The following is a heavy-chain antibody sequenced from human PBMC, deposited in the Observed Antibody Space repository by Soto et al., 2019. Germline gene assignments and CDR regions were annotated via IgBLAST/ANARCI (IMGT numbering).Heavy chain of an antibody. CDR3: ARTLRQGTAHYYYYGMDV. CDR2: ISYDGSNE. J-gene: IGHJ6*02. D-gene: IGHD3-10*01. V-gene: IGHV3-30-3*01. CDR1: GFTFSSYA. Sequence: GGSLRLSCAASGFTFSSYAMHWVRQAPGKGLEWVAVISYDGSNEYYADSVKGRFTTSRDSSKNTLYLQMNSLRAEDTAVYYCARTLRQGTAHYYYYGMDVWGQGTTVTVSS.